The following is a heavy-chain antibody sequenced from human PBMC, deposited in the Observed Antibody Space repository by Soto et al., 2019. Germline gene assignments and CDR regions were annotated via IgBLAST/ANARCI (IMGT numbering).Heavy chain of an antibody. CDR2: INSDGSST. CDR3: ARSRRITMVRGVIITPDYFDY. D-gene: IGHD3-10*01. Sequence: GGSLRLSCAASGFTFSSYWMHWVRQAPGKGLVWVSRINSDGSSTSYADSVKGRFTISRDNAKNTLYLQMNSLRAEDTAVYYCARSRRITMVRGVIITPDYFDYWGQGTLVTVSS. J-gene: IGHJ4*02. V-gene: IGHV3-74*01. CDR1: GFTFSSYW.